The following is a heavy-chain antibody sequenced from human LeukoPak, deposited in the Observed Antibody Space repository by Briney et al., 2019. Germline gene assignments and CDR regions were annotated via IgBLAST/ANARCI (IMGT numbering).Heavy chain of an antibody. J-gene: IGHJ4*02. CDR1: GFTFSSYS. CDR2: ISSSSSYI. V-gene: IGHV3-21*01. Sequence: GGSLRLSCAASGFTFSSYSMNWVRQAPGKGLEWVSSISSSSSYIYYADSVKGRFTISRDNAKNSLYLQMNSLRAEDTAVYYCARDGHYDTRSFDYRGQGTLVTVSS. D-gene: IGHD3-22*01. CDR3: ARDGHYDTRSFDY.